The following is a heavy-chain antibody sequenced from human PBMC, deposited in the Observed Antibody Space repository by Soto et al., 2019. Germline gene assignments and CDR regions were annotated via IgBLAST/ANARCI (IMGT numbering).Heavy chain of an antibody. CDR2: ISSNGGST. J-gene: IGHJ1*01. V-gene: IGHV3-64D*06. D-gene: IGHD3-10*01. CDR1: GFTFSSYA. CDR3: VKGPTAVLWFGESQH. Sequence: HPGWSLRLSCSACGFTFSSYAMHWVRQAPGKGLEYVSAISSNGGSTYYADSVKGRFTISRDNSKNTLYLQMSSLRAEDTAVYYCVKGPTAVLWFGESQHWGQGTLVTVSS.